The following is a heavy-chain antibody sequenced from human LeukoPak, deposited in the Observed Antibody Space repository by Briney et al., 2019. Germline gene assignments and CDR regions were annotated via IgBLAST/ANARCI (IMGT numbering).Heavy chain of an antibody. CDR1: GYTFTSHV. V-gene: IGHV7-4-1*02. Sequence: GASVKVSCKASGYTFTSHVINWVRQAPGQGLEWMGCINTNTENPTYAQGFRGRFVFSLDTSVSTAYLQITSLKAEDTAVYYCARDMNYSGWAFDAFDLWGQGTLVTVSS. J-gene: IGHJ3*01. D-gene: IGHD6-19*01. CDR2: INTNTENP. CDR3: ARDMNYSGWAFDAFDL.